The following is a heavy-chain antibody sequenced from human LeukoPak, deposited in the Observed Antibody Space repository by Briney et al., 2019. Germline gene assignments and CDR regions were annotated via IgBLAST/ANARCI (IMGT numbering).Heavy chain of an antibody. CDR2: IYSDGTT. V-gene: IGHV3-53*01. CDR3: ARDRDHGDKLGPDDVWYFDL. CDR1: GFTVSSNY. J-gene: IGHJ2*01. D-gene: IGHD4-23*01. Sequence: GGSLRLSCAASGFTVSSNYMSWVRQAPGKGLEWVSVIYSDGTTYYADSVKGRFTISRDNSKNTLYFQMNSLRAEDTAVYYCARDRDHGDKLGPDDVWYFDLWGRGTLVTVSS.